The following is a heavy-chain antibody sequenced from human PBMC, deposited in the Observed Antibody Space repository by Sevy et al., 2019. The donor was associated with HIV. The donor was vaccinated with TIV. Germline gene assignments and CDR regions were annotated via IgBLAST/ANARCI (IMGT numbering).Heavy chain of an antibody. D-gene: IGHD3-16*01. Sequence: GGSLRLSCEASGFTFGNYAMHWVRQGPGKGLEWVSVINWDGSSAYYSDTVEGRFTLSRDNSKRSLYVELSSLTVEDTAFHYCVKDPRKYAGSLGDYIDNWGQGTLVTVSS. CDR3: VKDPRKYAGSLGDYIDN. V-gene: IGHV3-43D*03. CDR1: GFTFGNYA. CDR2: INWDGSSA. J-gene: IGHJ1*01.